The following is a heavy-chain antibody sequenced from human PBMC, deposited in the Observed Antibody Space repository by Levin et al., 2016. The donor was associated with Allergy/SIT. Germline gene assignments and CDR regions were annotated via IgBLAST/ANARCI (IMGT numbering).Heavy chain of an antibody. D-gene: IGHD1-14*01. CDR2: IKSKTDGGTT. CDR3: TRSGTRQLGSDAFDI. V-gene: IGHV3-15*01. CDR1: GFTFSNAW. J-gene: IGHJ3*02. Sequence: GESLKISCAASGFTFSNAWMSWVRQAPGKGLEWVGRIKSKTDGGTTDYAAPVKGRFTISRDDSKNTLYLQMNSLKTEDTAVYYCTRSGTRQLGSDAFDIWGQGTMVTVSS.